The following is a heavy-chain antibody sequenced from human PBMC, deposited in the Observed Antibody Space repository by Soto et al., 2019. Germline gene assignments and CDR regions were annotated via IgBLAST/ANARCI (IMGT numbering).Heavy chain of an antibody. CDR3: AKIPHTSSWYLDAFDI. CDR2: ISGSGGST. Sequence: EVQLLESGGGLVQPGGSLRLSCAASGFTFSSYAMSWVRQAPGEGLEWVSAISGSGGSTYYADSVKGRFTISRDNSKNTLYLLMNSLSAEDTAVYYCAKIPHTSSWYLDAFDIWGQGTMVSVSS. J-gene: IGHJ3*02. V-gene: IGHV3-23*01. D-gene: IGHD6-13*01. CDR1: GFTFSSYA.